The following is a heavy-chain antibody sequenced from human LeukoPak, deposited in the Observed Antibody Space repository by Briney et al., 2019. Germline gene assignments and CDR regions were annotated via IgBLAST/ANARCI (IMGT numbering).Heavy chain of an antibody. Sequence: PSETLSLTCSVSGGSISSSDHFWGWIRQPPGKGLEWIGSIYYSGTTYYNPSLKSRVTISVDMSKNQFSLKLSSVTAADTAVYYRARHSDRTAYTAKGFDYWGQGTLVTVSS. D-gene: IGHD2-21*02. J-gene: IGHJ4*02. CDR1: GGSISSSDHF. V-gene: IGHV4-39*01. CDR2: IYYSGTT. CDR3: ARHSDRTAYTAKGFDY.